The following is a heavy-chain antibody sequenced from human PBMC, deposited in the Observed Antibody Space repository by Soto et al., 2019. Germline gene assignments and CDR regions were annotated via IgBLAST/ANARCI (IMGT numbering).Heavy chain of an antibody. Sequence: PGGSLRLSCAASGFTFDDYTMHWVRQAPGKGLEWVSLISWDGGSTYYADSVKGRFTISRDNSKNSLYLQMNSLRTEDTALYYCAKNQDIVVVPAVYGMDVWGQGTTVTVSS. V-gene: IGHV3-43*01. CDR3: AKNQDIVVVPAVYGMDV. CDR2: ISWDGGST. J-gene: IGHJ6*02. D-gene: IGHD2-2*01. CDR1: GFTFDDYT.